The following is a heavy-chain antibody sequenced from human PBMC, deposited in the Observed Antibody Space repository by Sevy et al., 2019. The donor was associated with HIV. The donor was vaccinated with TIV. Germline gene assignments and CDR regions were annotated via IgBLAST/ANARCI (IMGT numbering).Heavy chain of an antibody. CDR2: INQDESKK. Sequence: GGSLRLSCAASGFTFSTYWMTWVRQAPGKGLEWVANINQDESKKNYVDSMKGRFTISRDNAKNSLYVQMNSLRAEDTAVYYCARVGIFEGSESHFRFIDYWGQGILVTVSS. V-gene: IGHV3-7*01. CDR3: ARVGIFEGSESHFRFIDY. CDR1: GFTFSTYW. J-gene: IGHJ4*02. D-gene: IGHD3-10*01.